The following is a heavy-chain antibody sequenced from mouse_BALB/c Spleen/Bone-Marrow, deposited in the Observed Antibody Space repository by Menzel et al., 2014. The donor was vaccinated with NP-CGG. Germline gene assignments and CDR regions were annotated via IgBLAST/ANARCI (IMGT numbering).Heavy chain of an antibody. Sequence: QVQLQQSGPGLVQSSQSLSITCTVSGFSLTSYGVHWVRQSPGKGLEWLGVIWRGGSTDYNAAFMSRLSITKDNSKSQVFFKMNSLQADDTAIYYCAKNGGGYYAWFAYWGQGTLVTVSA. CDR1: GFSLTSYG. J-gene: IGHJ3*01. D-gene: IGHD2-3*01. V-gene: IGHV2-5*01. CDR2: IWRGGST. CDR3: AKNGGGYYAWFAY.